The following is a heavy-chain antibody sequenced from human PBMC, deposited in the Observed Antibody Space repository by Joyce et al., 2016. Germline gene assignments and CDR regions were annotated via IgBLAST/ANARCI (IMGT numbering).Heavy chain of an antibody. CDR3: ARGPMPPYAFDV. Sequence: QVNLVQSGAEVKKPGASVKVSCKAYGYSFSDSYIHWVRQAPGQGLQLMGRINADTGDTIYAQKFQGRVTLTRDTFISTVYMEVSRLRSDDTAVYFCARGPMPPYAFDVWGQGTLVTVST. V-gene: IGHV1-2*06. CDR1: GYSFSDSY. D-gene: IGHD2-2*01. CDR2: INADTGDT. J-gene: IGHJ3*01.